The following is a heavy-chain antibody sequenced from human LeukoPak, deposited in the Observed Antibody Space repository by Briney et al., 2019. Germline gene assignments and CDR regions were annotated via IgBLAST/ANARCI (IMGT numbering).Heavy chain of an antibody. J-gene: IGHJ3*02. CDR1: GFTFSSYD. D-gene: IGHD3-22*01. V-gene: IGHV3-13*01. CDR3: ARALYYYDSSGARAYDAFDI. Sequence: GGSLRLSCAASGFTFSSYDMHWVRQATGKGLEWVSAIGTAGDTYYPGSVKGRFTISRENAKNSLYLQMNSLRAGDTAVYYCARALYYYDSSGARAYDAFDIWGQGTMVTVSS. CDR2: IGTAGDT.